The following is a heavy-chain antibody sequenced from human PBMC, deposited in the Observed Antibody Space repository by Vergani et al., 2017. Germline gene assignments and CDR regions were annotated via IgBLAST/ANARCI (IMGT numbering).Heavy chain of an antibody. CDR2: IYHSGST. CDR3: GRRSGGYDGAGFYY. D-gene: IGHD5-12*01. V-gene: IGHV4-38-2*01. Sequence: QVQLQESGPGLVKPSETLALTCAVSGYSISSGYYWGWIRQPPGKGLEWIGSIYHSGSTYYNPSLKSRVTISVDTSKNQFSLKLSSVTAADTAVYYCGRRSGGYDGAGFYYWGQGTLVTVSS. CDR1: GYSISSGYY. J-gene: IGHJ4*02.